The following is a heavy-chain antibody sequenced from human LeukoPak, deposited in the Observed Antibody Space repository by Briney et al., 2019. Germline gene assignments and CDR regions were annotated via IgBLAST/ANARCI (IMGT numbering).Heavy chain of an antibody. CDR2: MYSSGNT. CDR1: GGSMSGYF. V-gene: IGHV4-4*07. D-gene: IGHD3-22*01. J-gene: IGHJ4*02. Sequence: SETLSLTCTVSGGSMSGYFWSWIRQPAGKGLECIGRMYSSGNTNYNPSLKSRVTMSVDTSKNQFSLRLNSVTAADTAVYYCARDGTRRDSSGYYVDYFDYWGQGTLVTVSS. CDR3: ARDGTRRDSSGYYVDYFDY.